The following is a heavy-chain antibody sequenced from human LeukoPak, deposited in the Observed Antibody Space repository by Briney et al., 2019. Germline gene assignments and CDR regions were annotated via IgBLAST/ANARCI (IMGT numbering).Heavy chain of an antibody. D-gene: IGHD1-26*01. CDR1: GGSISSYY. V-gene: IGHV4-59*01. Sequence: KASETLSLTCTVSGGSISSYYWSWIRQPPGKGLEWIGYNYYSGSTNYNPSLKSRVTISVDTSKNQFSLKLSSVTAADTAVYYCARGRGYAFDIWGQGTMVTVSS. CDR2: NYYSGST. J-gene: IGHJ3*02. CDR3: ARGRGYAFDI.